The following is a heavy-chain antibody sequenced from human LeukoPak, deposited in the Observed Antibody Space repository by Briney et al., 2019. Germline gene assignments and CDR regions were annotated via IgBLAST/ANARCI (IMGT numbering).Heavy chain of an antibody. D-gene: IGHD3-22*01. J-gene: IGHJ4*02. CDR1: GYTFTGYY. CDR3: ARVLRYDDSSGYYAY. V-gene: IGHV1-2*02. CDR2: ISPNSGGA. Sequence: ASVKVSCKASGYTFTGYYMHWVRQAPGQGLEWMGWISPNSGGANYAQTLQGRVTMTRDTSISIVYMELSGLRTDDTAVYYCARVLRYDDSSGYYAYWGQGTLVTVSS.